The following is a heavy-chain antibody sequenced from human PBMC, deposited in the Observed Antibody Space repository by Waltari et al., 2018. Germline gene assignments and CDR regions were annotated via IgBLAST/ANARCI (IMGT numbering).Heavy chain of an antibody. CDR1: GGTFSSYA. V-gene: IGHV1-69*01. D-gene: IGHD5-18*01. CDR2: IIPICGTA. Sequence: QVQLVQSGAEVKKPGSSVKVSCKASGGTFSSYAISWVRQAPGQGLEWMGGIIPICGTANDAQKCQGRGTITADEATSTGYRELSSLRSEDTAEYYCARTAPDTYSSIFDYWGQGTLVTVSS. J-gene: IGHJ4*02. CDR3: ARTAPDTYSSIFDY.